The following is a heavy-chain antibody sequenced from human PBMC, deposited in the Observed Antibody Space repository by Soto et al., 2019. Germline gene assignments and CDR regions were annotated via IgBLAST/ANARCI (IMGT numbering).Heavy chain of an antibody. CDR3: ARDSVPIPGYSSGWYNAFDI. V-gene: IGHV3-66*01. Sequence: GGSLRLSCAASGFTVSSNYMSWVRQAPGKGLEWVSVIYSGGSTYYADSVKGRFTISRDNSKNTLYLQMNSLRAEDTAVYYCARDSVPIPGYSSGWYNAFDIWGQGTMVTVSS. J-gene: IGHJ3*02. CDR2: IYSGGST. CDR1: GFTVSSNY. D-gene: IGHD6-19*01.